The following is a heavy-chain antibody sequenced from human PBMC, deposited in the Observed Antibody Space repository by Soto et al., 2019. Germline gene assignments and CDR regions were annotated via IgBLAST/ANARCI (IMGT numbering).Heavy chain of an antibody. Sequence: PPETLSLTCTVSGGSISSSSDYWGWIRQPPGKGLEWIGSIYYSGSTYYNPSLKSRVTISVDTSKNQFSLKLSSVTAADTAVYYCASSRGYSYGSIDYWGQGTLVTVSS. D-gene: IGHD5-18*01. CDR2: IYYSGST. CDR1: GGSISSSSDY. V-gene: IGHV4-39*01. CDR3: ASSRGYSYGSIDY. J-gene: IGHJ4*02.